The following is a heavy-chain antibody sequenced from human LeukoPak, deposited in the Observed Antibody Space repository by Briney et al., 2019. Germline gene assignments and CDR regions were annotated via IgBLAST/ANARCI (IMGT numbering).Heavy chain of an antibody. CDR1: GGSISSSSYY. V-gene: IGHV4-39*01. D-gene: IGHD6-13*01. Sequence: SETLSLTCTVSGGSISSSSYYWGWIRQPPGKGLEWIGSIYYSGSTYYNPSLKSRVTISVDTSKNQFSLKLSSVTAADTAVYYCARLSSSWYAGGWYFDYWGQGTLVTVSS. CDR3: ARLSSSWYAGGWYFDY. CDR2: IYYSGST. J-gene: IGHJ4*02.